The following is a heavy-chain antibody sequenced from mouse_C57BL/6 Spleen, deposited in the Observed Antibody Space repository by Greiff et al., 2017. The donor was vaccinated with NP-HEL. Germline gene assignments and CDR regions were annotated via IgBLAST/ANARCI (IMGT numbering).Heavy chain of an antibody. CDR2: IYPGSGST. D-gene: IGHD1-1*01. CDR3: ARGLSYYYGSSLDY. Sequence: VQLQQPGAELVKPGASVKMSCKASGYTFTSYWITWVKQRPGQGLEWIGDIYPGSGSTNYNEKFKSKATLTVDTSSSTAYMQLSSLTSEDSAVYYCARGLSYYYGSSLDYWGQGTTLTVSS. V-gene: IGHV1-55*01. J-gene: IGHJ2*01. CDR1: GYTFTSYW.